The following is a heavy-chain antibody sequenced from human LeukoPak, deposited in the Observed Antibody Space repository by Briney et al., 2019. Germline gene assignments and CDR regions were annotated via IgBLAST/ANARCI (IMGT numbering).Heavy chain of an antibody. Sequence: SQTLSLTCTVSGVSISSGSYYWSWIRQPAGKGLEWIGRIYTGGSTNYNPSLKSRVTISVDTSKNQFSLKLSSVTAADTAVYYCARDNYGSGTPRFGRAFDIWGQGTMVTVSS. CDR3: ARDNYGSGTPRFGRAFDI. CDR2: IYTGGST. D-gene: IGHD3-10*01. CDR1: GVSISSGSYY. J-gene: IGHJ3*02. V-gene: IGHV4-61*02.